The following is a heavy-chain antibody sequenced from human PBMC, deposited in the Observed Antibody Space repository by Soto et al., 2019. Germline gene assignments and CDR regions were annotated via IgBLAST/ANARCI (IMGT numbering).Heavy chain of an antibody. CDR3: ARPLGGDSSGYYSSYYAMDV. D-gene: IGHD3-22*01. V-gene: IGHV5-10-1*01. Sequence: EXLKISCQSSGDXFNTYLLGWVRHMPGKGLELIGRITLRDRYVNYSPSFHGLVTMSVDKSTKTAFLKWKSLKASDTAIYYCARPLGGDSSGYYSSYYAMDVWGQGTTVTVSS. CDR1: GDXFNTYL. CDR2: ITLRDRYV. J-gene: IGHJ6*02.